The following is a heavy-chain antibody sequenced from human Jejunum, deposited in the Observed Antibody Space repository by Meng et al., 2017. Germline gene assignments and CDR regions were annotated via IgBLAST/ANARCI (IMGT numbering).Heavy chain of an antibody. CDR1: GFTFSSYD. CDR3: AKRYCSDGACCGFDN. V-gene: IGHV3-23*01. J-gene: IGHJ4*02. Sequence: GGSLRLSCAASGFTFSSYDVNWVCQAPGKGLRWVSGITHSGDRPIYSDSVKGRFTVSRDNSKNTVYLQMNSLRADDTAVYYCAKRYCSDGACCGFDNWGQGTLVTVSS. CDR2: ITHSGDRP. D-gene: IGHD2-8*01.